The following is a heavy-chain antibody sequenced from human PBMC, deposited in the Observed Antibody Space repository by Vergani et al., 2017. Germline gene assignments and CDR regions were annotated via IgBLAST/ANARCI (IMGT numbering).Heavy chain of an antibody. J-gene: IGHJ4*02. CDR2: ISGSGGRT. D-gene: IGHD2-2*01. V-gene: IGHV3-23*01. Sequence: EVQLLESGGSLKQPGGSVRLSCAASGFTFSNYAMSWVRQAPGKGLEWVSAISGSGGRTYYADSVKGRFTISRVNSKNTLYLQMNSLRAEDTAVYYCAREWGCPRTSCPPFADYWGQGTLVTVSS. CDR3: AREWGCPRTSCPPFADY. CDR1: GFTFSNYA.